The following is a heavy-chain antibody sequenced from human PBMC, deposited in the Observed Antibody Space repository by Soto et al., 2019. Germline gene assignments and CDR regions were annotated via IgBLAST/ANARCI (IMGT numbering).Heavy chain of an antibody. V-gene: IGHV3-73*02. D-gene: IGHD1-26*01. CDR1: GFTFSGSA. J-gene: IGHJ4*02. Sequence: EVQLVESGGGLVQPGGSLKLSCAASGFTFSGSAMHWVRQASGKGLEWVGRIRSKANSYATAYAASVKGRFTISRDDSKRTAYLQMNSLKTEDTAVYYCTRRDPVGYWGQGTLVTVSS. CDR3: TRRDPVGY. CDR2: IRSKANSYAT.